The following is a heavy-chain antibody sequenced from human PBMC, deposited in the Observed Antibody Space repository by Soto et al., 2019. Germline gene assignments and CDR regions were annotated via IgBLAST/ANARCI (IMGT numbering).Heavy chain of an antibody. D-gene: IGHD5-12*01. CDR3: AREGVAPYYYYGMDV. V-gene: IGHV1-18*01. Sequence: ASVKVSCKASGYTFTRSGISWVRQAPGQGLEWMGWISTYNGDTNYAQTFQGRVTMTADTSTSTVHMEVRSLRSDDTAVYYCAREGVAPYYYYGMDVWGQGTPVTVSS. CDR1: GYTFTRSG. CDR2: ISTYNGDT. J-gene: IGHJ6*02.